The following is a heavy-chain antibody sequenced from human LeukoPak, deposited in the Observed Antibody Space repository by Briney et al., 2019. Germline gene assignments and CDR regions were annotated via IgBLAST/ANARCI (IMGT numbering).Heavy chain of an antibody. CDR1: GGSFSGYY. J-gene: IGHJ4*02. D-gene: IGHD6-19*01. Sequence: PETLSLTCAVYGGSFSGYYWSWIRQPPGKGLEWIGEINHSGSTNYNPSLKSRVTISVDTSKNQFSLKLSSVTAADTAVYYRARVMAGVDYWGQGTLVTVSS. V-gene: IGHV4-34*01. CDR3: ARVMAGVDY. CDR2: INHSGST.